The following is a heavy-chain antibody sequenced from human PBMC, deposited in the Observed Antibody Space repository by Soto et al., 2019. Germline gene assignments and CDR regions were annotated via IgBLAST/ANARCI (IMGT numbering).Heavy chain of an antibody. CDR2: IYYSGST. CDR3: ARQEKDYYDSGSYYTRLVDY. V-gene: IGHV4-39*01. Sequence: SETLSLTCTVSGGSISSSSYYWGWIRQPPGKGLEWIGSIYYSGSTYYTPSFKIRVTISVDTSKTHFSLKLSSVTAADTAVYYCARQEKDYYDSGSYYTRLVDYWGQGTLVTVSS. D-gene: IGHD3-10*01. CDR1: GGSISSSSYY. J-gene: IGHJ4*02.